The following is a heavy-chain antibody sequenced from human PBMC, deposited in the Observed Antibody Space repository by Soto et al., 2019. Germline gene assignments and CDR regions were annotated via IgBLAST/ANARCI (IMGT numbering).Heavy chain of an antibody. CDR3: ARREGYCTNGVCYRAFDY. CDR2: IYYSGST. CDR1: GGSISSYY. V-gene: IGHV4-59*08. D-gene: IGHD2-8*01. J-gene: IGHJ4*02. Sequence: SETLSLTCTVSGGSISSYYWSWIRQPPGKGLEWIGYIYYSGSTNYNPSLKSRVTISVDTSKNQFSLKLSSVTAADTAVYYCARREGYCTNGVCYRAFDYWGQGTLVTVSS.